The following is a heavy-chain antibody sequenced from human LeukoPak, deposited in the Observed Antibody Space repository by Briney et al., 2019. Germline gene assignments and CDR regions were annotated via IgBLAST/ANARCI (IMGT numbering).Heavy chain of an antibody. CDR2: IYYNGGT. Sequence: SETLSLTCTVSGGSISSYYWSWIRQPPGKGLEWIGYIYYNGGTNYNPSLRSRVTISVDTSKNHFSLKLSSVTAADTAVYYCASGYYDILTGYPTYFDYWGQGTLVTVSS. CDR3: ASGYYDILTGYPTYFDY. CDR1: GGSISSYY. J-gene: IGHJ4*02. D-gene: IGHD3-9*01. V-gene: IGHV4-59*01.